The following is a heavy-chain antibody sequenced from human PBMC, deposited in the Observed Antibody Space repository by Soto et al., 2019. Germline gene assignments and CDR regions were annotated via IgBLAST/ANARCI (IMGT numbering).Heavy chain of an antibody. CDR1: GFTVSSNY. CDR3: ARGSVSSSYGYEGFDY. V-gene: IGHV3-53*01. J-gene: IGHJ4*02. Sequence: EVQLVESGGGLIQPGGSLRLSCAASGFTVSSNYMSWVRQAPGKGLEWVSVIYSGGSTYYADSVKGRFTISRDNSKNTLYLQMNRLRAEDTAVYYCARGSVSSSYGYEGFDYWGQGTLVTVSS. D-gene: IGHD5-18*01. CDR2: IYSGGST.